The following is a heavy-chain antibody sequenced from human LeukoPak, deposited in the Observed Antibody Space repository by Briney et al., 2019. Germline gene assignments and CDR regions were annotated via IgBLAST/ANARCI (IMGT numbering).Heavy chain of an antibody. D-gene: IGHD6-13*01. J-gene: IGHJ4*01. V-gene: IGHV3-7*01. Sequence: GGSLRLSCGVSGFTFTDYWMNWVRQAPGKGPEWVASIRQDGSEKTYVDSVKGRFTISRDNTKNSLSLQLNGLRAEDTAVYYCGRDGTAAGLYFDLWGQGTLVTVSS. CDR2: IRQDGSEK. CDR3: GRDGTAAGLYFDL. CDR1: GFTFTDYW.